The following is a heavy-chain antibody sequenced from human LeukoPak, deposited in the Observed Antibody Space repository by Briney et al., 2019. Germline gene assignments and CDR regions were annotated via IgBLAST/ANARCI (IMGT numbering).Heavy chain of an antibody. V-gene: IGHV3-48*03. Sequence: GGSLRLSCAASGFTFSSYEMNWVRQAPGKGLEWVSYISSSGSTIYYADSVKGRFTISRDNAKNSLYLQMNSLRAEDTAVYYCARVVPAALREGGLDYWGQGTLVTVSS. D-gene: IGHD2-2*01. CDR3: ARVVPAALREGGLDY. J-gene: IGHJ4*02. CDR2: ISSSGSTI. CDR1: GFTFSSYE.